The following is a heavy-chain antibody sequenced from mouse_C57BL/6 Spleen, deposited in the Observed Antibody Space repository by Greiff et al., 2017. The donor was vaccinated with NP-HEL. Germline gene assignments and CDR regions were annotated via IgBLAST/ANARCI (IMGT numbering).Heavy chain of an antibody. CDR2: INPNNGGT. D-gene: IGHD1-1*01. J-gene: IGHJ3*01. V-gene: IGHV1-18*01. Sequence: EVQLQQSGPELVKPGASVKIPCKASGYTFTDYNMDWVKQSHGKSLEWIGDINPNNGGTIYNQKFKGKATLTVDKSTSTAYMELRSLTSEDTAVYYCASALYYGSTPPAFAYWGQGTLVTVSA. CDR1: GYTFTDYN. CDR3: ASALYYGSTPPAFAY.